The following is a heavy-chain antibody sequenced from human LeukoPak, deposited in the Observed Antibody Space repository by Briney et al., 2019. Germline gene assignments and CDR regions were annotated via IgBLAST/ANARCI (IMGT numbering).Heavy chain of an antibody. CDR2: IYYSGIT. CDR1: GDSISNHY. D-gene: IGHD3-10*01. V-gene: IGHV4-59*11. CDR3: ARDMLGYYYGSGNYGAFDT. J-gene: IGHJ5*02. Sequence: SEALSLTCTVSGDSISNHYWTWIRQPPGKGLEWIGYIYYSGITAYNPSLRGRVTMSLDTSKNQFSLKLNSLTAADTAVYYCARDMLGYYYGSGNYGAFDTWGQGTLVTVAS.